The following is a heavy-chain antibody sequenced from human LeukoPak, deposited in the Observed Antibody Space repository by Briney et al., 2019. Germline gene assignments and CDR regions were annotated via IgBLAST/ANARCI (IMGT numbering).Heavy chain of an antibody. CDR3: ARSSHSSSWYEGLDY. J-gene: IGHJ4*02. CDR2: IYYSGST. Sequence: PSETLSLTCTVSGGSISSYYWSWIRQPPGKGLEWIGYIYYSGSTNYNPSLKSRVTISVDTSKNQFSLKLSSVTAADTAVYYCARSSHSSSWYEGLDYWGQGTLVTVSS. D-gene: IGHD6-13*01. CDR1: GGSISSYY. V-gene: IGHV4-59*01.